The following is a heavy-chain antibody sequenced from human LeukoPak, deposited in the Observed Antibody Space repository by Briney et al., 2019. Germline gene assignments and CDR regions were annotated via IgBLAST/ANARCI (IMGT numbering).Heavy chain of an antibody. CDR1: GFTFSSYA. CDR3: AKANPLYCSSTSCYVDY. CDR2: ISGSGGST. Sequence: GGSLRLSCAASGFTFSSYAMSWVRQAPGKGLEWVSAISGSGGSTYYADSVKGRFTISRDNSKNTLYLQMNSLRAEDAAVYYCAKANPLYCSSTSCYVDYWGQGTLVTVSS. D-gene: IGHD2-2*01. J-gene: IGHJ4*02. V-gene: IGHV3-23*01.